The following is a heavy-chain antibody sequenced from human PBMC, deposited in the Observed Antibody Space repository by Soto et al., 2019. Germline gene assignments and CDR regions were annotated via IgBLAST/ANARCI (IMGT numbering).Heavy chain of an antibody. CDR1: GFTVSSYG. CDR3: ARVLGGYPNFDF. J-gene: IGHJ4*02. D-gene: IGHD3-22*01. Sequence: ESVGGVVQPGRSLRLSCAASGFTVSSYGLHWVRQAPGKGLEWLAFISYDGSDKFYADSVKGRFTISRDSSKNTLYLQMNSLRAEDTAVYYCARVLGGYPNFDFWVQGTLVTVSS. V-gene: IGHV3-30-3*01. CDR2: ISYDGSDK.